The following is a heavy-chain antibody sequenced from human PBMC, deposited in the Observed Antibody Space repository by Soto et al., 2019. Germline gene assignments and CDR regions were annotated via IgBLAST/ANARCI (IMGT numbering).Heavy chain of an antibody. V-gene: IGHV4-34*01. Sequence: QVQLQQWGAGLLKPSETLSLTCAVYGGSFSGYYWSWIRQPPGKGLEWIGEINHSGSTNYNPSLKSRVTISVDTSKNQLSLKLSSVTAADTAVYYCARVGALGSSSCFDYWGQGTLVTVS. CDR1: GGSFSGYY. D-gene: IGHD6-13*01. CDR3: ARVGALGSSSCFDY. J-gene: IGHJ4*02. CDR2: INHSGST.